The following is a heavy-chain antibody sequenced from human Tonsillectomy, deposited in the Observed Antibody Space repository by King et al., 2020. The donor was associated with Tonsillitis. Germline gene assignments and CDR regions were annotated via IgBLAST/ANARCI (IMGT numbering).Heavy chain of an antibody. V-gene: IGHV3-23*03. Sequence: VQLVESGGGLVQPGGSLRLSCAASGFTFSSYAMSWVPQAPGKGLEWVSVIYSGGSSTYYADSVKGRFTISRDNSKNTLYLQMNSLRAEDTAVYYCAKGGSGSPWDYFDYWGQGTLVTVSS. CDR3: AKGGSGSPWDYFDY. J-gene: IGHJ4*02. CDR2: IYSGGSST. CDR1: GFTFSSYA. D-gene: IGHD3-10*01.